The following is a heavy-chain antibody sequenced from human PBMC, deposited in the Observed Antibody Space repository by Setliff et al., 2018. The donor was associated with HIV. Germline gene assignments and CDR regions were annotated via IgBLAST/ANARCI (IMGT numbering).Heavy chain of an antibody. Sequence: KASETLSLTCTVSGGSIRSHYWSWIRQPPGKGLEWIGSFYHTGSTHYNPSLKSRTTMSLDTSRNQVSLKLSSVSAADTAVYYCASPHSGSYYGEDAFDIWGQGTMVTVSS. V-gene: IGHV4-59*11. CDR1: GGSIRSHY. D-gene: IGHD1-26*01. CDR2: FYHTGST. CDR3: ASPHSGSYYGEDAFDI. J-gene: IGHJ3*02.